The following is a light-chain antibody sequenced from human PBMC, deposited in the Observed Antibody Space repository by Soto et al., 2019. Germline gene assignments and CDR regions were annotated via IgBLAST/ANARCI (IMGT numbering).Light chain of an antibody. CDR1: SSDVGGYNY. CDR2: DVS. CDR3: CSYAGSYYV. Sequence: QSALTQPRSVSGSPGQSVTISCTGTSSDVGGYNYVSWYQQHPGNDPKLMIYDVSKRPSGVPDRFSGSKSGNTASLTISGLQAEYEADYYCCSYAGSYYVFGSGTKLTVL. V-gene: IGLV2-11*01. J-gene: IGLJ1*01.